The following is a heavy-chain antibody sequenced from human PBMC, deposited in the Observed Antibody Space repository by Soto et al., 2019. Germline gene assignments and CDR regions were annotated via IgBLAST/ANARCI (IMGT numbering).Heavy chain of an antibody. CDR2: IYYSGST. J-gene: IGHJ6*02. V-gene: IGHV4-39*01. CDR3: ARHISGGSYWAVKSYYYGMDV. CDR1: GGSISSSSYY. Sequence: LSLTCTVSGGSISSSSYYWGWIRQPPGKGLEWIGSIYYSGSTYYNPSLKSRVTISVDTSKNQFSLKLSSVTAADTAVYYCARHISGGSYWAVKSYYYGMDVWGQGTTVTVSS. D-gene: IGHD1-26*01.